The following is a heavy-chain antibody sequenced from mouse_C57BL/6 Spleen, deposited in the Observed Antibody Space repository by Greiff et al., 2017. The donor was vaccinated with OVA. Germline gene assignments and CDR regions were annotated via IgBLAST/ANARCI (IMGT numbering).Heavy chain of an antibody. J-gene: IGHJ3*01. CDR1: GYAFSSSW. Sequence: QVQLQQFGPELVKPGASVKISCKASGYAFSSSWMNWVKQRPGKGLEWIGRIYPGDGDTNYNGKFKGKATLTADKSSSTAYMQLSSLTSEDSAVYFCADGSRAWFAYWGQGTLVTVSA. V-gene: IGHV1-82*01. D-gene: IGHD1-1*01. CDR2: IYPGDGDT. CDR3: ADGSRAWFAY.